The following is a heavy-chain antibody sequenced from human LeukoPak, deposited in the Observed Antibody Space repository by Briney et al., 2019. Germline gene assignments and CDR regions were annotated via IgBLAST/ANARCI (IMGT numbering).Heavy chain of an antibody. CDR3: AREGGCSSASCYATFDY. Sequence: SETLSLTCAVSGYSISSGYYWGWIRQPPGKGLEWLGRIYQRGSTYYNPSLRSRVATSVVTSKNQFSLKLSSVTAADTAVYYCAREGGCSSASCYATFDYWGQGTLVTVSS. V-gene: IGHV4-38-2*02. D-gene: IGHD2-2*01. CDR2: IYQRGST. J-gene: IGHJ4*02. CDR1: GYSISSGYY.